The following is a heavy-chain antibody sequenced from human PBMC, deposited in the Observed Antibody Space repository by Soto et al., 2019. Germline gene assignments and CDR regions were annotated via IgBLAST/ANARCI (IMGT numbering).Heavy chain of an antibody. J-gene: IGHJ1*01. V-gene: IGHV3-30*03. Sequence: GGSLRLSCAASGFIFSSYGMHWVRQAPGKGLEWLAVLSYDGSYKYSADSVKGRFTISRDNGKNSLFLQMNSLRADDTAVYYCARDIGSSGRAEYFQHWGQGALVPVSA. D-gene: IGHD6-13*01. CDR1: GFIFSSYG. CDR3: ARDIGSSGRAEYFQH. CDR2: LSYDGSYK.